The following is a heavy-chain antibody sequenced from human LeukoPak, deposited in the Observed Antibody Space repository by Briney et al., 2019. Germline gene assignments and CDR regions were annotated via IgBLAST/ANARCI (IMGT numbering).Heavy chain of an antibody. D-gene: IGHD2-15*01. V-gene: IGHV3-23*01. CDR2: ISGSGGST. Sequence: GGSLRLSCAASGFTFSSYGMSWVRQAPGKGLEWVSAISGSGGSTYYADSVKGRFTISRDNAKNSLYLQMNSLRAEDTAVYYCARDCSGGSCYRDAFDIWGQGTMVTVSS. CDR3: ARDCSGGSCYRDAFDI. J-gene: IGHJ3*02. CDR1: GFTFSSYG.